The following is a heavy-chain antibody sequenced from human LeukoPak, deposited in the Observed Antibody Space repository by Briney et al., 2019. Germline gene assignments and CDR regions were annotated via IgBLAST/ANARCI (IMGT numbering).Heavy chain of an antibody. D-gene: IGHD4-17*01. V-gene: IGHV4-31*03. J-gene: IGHJ6*02. CDR1: GGSISSGGYY. Sequence: SQTLSLTCTVSGGSISSGGYYWSWIRQHPGKGLEWIGYIYYSGSTYYNPSPKSRVTISVGTSKNQFSLKLSSVTAADTAVYYCARDRRDYGDPISYGMDVWGQGTTVTVSS. CDR2: IYYSGST. CDR3: ARDRRDYGDPISYGMDV.